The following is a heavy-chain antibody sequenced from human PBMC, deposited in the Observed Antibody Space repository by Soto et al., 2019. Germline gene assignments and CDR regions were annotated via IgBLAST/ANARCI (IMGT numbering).Heavy chain of an antibody. CDR1: GFTFSSYS. CDR3: ARDEAGVVVVAATEGMDV. V-gene: IGHV3-21*01. J-gene: IGHJ6*02. CDR2: ISSSSSYI. Sequence: ESGGGLVKPGGSLRLSCAASGFTFSSYSMNWVRQAPGKGLEWVSSISSSSSYIYYADSVKGRFTISRDNAKNSLYLQMNSLRAEDTAVYYCARDEAGVVVVAATEGMDVWGQGTTVTVSS. D-gene: IGHD2-15*01.